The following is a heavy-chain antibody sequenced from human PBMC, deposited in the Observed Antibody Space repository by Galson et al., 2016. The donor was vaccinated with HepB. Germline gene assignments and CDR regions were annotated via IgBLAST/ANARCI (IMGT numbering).Heavy chain of an antibody. CDR3: AREADFYDSTVYFLPFAY. Sequence: SLRLSCAGSGFTFSRYNMNWVRQAPGKGLEWLADISISGSTVYYADSVKGRFTISRDNDKNSVYLQMDSLRDEDTAVYYCAREADFYDSTVYFLPFAYGGQGILVTVSS. V-gene: IGHV3-48*03. D-gene: IGHD3-22*01. J-gene: IGHJ4*02. CDR2: ISISGSTV. CDR1: GFTFSRYN.